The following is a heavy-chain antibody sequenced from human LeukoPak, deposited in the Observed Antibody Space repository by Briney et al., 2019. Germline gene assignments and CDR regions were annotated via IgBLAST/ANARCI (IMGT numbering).Heavy chain of an antibody. D-gene: IGHD3-22*01. CDR3: ARVYYDSSGPRHVNWFDP. CDR2: IYYSGST. V-gene: IGHV4-39*07. Sequence: SETLSLTCTVSGGSISSSSYYWGWIRQPPGKGLEWIGSIYYSGSTYYNPSLKSRVTISVDTSKNQFSLKLSSVTAADTAVYYCARVYYDSSGPRHVNWFDPWGQGTLVTVSS. CDR1: GGSISSSSYY. J-gene: IGHJ5*02.